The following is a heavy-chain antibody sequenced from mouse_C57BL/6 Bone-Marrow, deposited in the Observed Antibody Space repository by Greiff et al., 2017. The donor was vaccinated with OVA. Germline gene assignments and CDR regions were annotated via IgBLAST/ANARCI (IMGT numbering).Heavy chain of an antibody. CDR2: IHPNSGST. V-gene: IGHV1-64*01. D-gene: IGHD1-1*01. CDR3: AREYYYGSSYQAWFAY. Sequence: VQLQQPGAELVKPGASVKLSCKASGYTFTSYWMHWVKQRPGQGLEWIGMIHPNSGSTNYNEKFKSKATLTVDKSSSTAYMQLSSLTSEDSAVYCCAREYYYGSSYQAWFAYWGQGTLVTVSA. CDR1: GYTFTSYW. J-gene: IGHJ3*01.